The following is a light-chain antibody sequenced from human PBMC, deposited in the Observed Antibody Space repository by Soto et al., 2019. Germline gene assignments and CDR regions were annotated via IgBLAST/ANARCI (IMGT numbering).Light chain of an antibody. Sequence: SYELTQPPSVSVSPGQTASITCSGDKLGNKYACWYQQKPGQSPVLIIYQNSKRPSAIPERFSGSSSGNTATLTISGTQAMDEADYYCQAWDSSTYVFGTGTKLTVL. CDR1: KLGNKY. CDR3: QAWDSSTYV. V-gene: IGLV3-1*01. J-gene: IGLJ1*01. CDR2: QNS.